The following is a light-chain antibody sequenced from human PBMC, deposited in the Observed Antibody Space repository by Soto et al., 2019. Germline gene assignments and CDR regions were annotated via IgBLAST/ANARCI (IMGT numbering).Light chain of an antibody. Sequence: QSALTQPASVSGSPGQSITISCTGTSSDFGGYNYVSWYQHLPGKAPKLMIYEVSNRPSGVSNRFSGSKSGNTASLTISGLQAEDEADYYCSSYTSSNTWLFGGGTKLTVL. CDR2: EVS. V-gene: IGLV2-14*01. CDR1: SSDFGGYNY. J-gene: IGLJ3*02. CDR3: SSYTSSNTWL.